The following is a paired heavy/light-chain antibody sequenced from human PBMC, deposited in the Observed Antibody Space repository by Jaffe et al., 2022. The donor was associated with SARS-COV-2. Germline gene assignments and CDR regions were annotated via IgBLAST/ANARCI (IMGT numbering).Heavy chain of an antibody. D-gene: IGHD3-22*01. CDR1: GFTFSTYE. Sequence: EVQLVESGGGLVQPGGSLRLSCAGSGFTFSTYEMNWVRQGPGKGLEWLSYISDSSSTIYYADSVRGRFTISRDNAKNSLYLQMNSLRAEDTAVYYCAREGDYDSSGSYHYYGMDVWGQGTTVTVSS. J-gene: IGHJ6*02. CDR3: AREGDYDSSGSYHYYGMDV. CDR2: ISDSSSTI. V-gene: IGHV3-48*03.
Light chain of an antibody. Sequence: QSVLTQPPSASGTPGQRVTISCSGSSSNIGTNYVYWFQQLPGTAPKLLIYRNNQRPSGVPDRFSGSKSGTAASLAISGLRSEDEADYYCLTWDDSLSGRVFGGGTKLTVL. J-gene: IGLJ3*02. CDR3: LTWDDSLSGRV. CDR2: RNN. CDR1: SSNIGTNY. V-gene: IGLV1-47*01.